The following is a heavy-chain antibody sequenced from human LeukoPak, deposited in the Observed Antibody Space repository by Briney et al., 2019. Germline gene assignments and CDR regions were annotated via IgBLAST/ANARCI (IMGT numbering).Heavy chain of an antibody. Sequence: GSLRLSCAASGFTFSSYSMNWVRQAPGKGLEWVSSISSSSSYIYYADSVKGRFTISRDNAKNSLYLQMNSLRAEDTAVYYCARDESGYDYSLFDYWGQGTLVTVSS. J-gene: IGHJ4*02. CDR3: ARDESGYDYSLFDY. CDR1: GFTFSSYS. CDR2: ISSSSSYI. D-gene: IGHD5-12*01. V-gene: IGHV3-21*01.